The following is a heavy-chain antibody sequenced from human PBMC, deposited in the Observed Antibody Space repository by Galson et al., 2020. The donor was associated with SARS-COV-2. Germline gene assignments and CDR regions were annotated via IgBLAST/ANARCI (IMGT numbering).Heavy chain of an antibody. Sequence: GGSLRLSCAASGFTFSSYGMHWVRQAPGKGLEWVSSISSSSSHIYYADSLKGRFTISRDNAKDSLYLQMNSLRAEDTAVYYCARAYDFWSGYDPPDYWGQGTLVTVSS. J-gene: IGHJ4*02. CDR1: GFTFSSYG. CDR3: ARAYDFWSGYDPPDY. CDR2: ISSSSSHI. V-gene: IGHV3-21*01. D-gene: IGHD3-3*01.